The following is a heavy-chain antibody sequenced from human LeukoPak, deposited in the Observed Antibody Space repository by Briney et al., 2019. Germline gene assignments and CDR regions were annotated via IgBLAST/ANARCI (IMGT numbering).Heavy chain of an antibody. D-gene: IGHD1-26*01. J-gene: IGHJ4*02. CDR3: ARQIVGATSGFDY. Sequence: TGGSLRLSCAASGFTVSSNYMSWVRQAPGKGLEWVSVIYSGGSTYYADSVKGRFTISRDNSKNTPYLQMNSLRAEDTAVYYCARQIVGATSGFDYWGQGTLVTVSS. CDR1: GFTVSSNY. V-gene: IGHV3-66*04. CDR2: IYSGGST.